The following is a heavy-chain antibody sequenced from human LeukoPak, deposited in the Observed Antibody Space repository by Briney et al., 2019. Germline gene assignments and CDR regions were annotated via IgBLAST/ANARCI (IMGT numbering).Heavy chain of an antibody. Sequence: PSASVTVSCKASGYTFTSYDIHWVRQATGQGLEWMGWMSPNSGNTVYAQKFQGRVTMTRNTSISTAYMELSSLSSEDTAVYYCARGCSSTTCSWPFDYWGQGTLVTVSS. D-gene: IGHD2-2*01. CDR1: GYTFTSYD. V-gene: IGHV1-8*01. J-gene: IGHJ4*02. CDR3: ARGCSSTTCSWPFDY. CDR2: MSPNSGNT.